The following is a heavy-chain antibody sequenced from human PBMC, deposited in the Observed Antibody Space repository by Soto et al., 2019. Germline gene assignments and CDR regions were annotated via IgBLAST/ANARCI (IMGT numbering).Heavy chain of an antibody. CDR3: ARVGIRTESGYSGYGYYFDY. J-gene: IGHJ4*02. D-gene: IGHD5-12*01. Sequence: QVQLVQSGAEVKKPGSSVKVSCKASGGTFSSYAISWVRQAPGQGLEWMGGIIPIFGTANYAQKFQGRVTITADESTRTAYMELSSLRSEDTDVYYCARVGIRTESGYSGYGYYFDYWGQGTLVTVSS. V-gene: IGHV1-69*01. CDR2: IIPIFGTA. CDR1: GGTFSSYA.